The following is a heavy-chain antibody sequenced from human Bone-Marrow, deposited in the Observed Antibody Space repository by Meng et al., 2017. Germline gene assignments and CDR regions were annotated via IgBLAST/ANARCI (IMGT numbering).Heavy chain of an antibody. CDR2: VYYRGST. D-gene: IGHD4-17*01. V-gene: IGHV4-39*01. J-gene: IGHJ4*02. CDR3: ATSTVTTFFDY. CDR1: GGSISSSSYY. Sequence: QLQLQESGPGLVNPSETLSLTCTVSGGSISSSSYYWGWIRQPPGKGLEWIASVYYRGSTYYNPSLKSRVTISVDTSKNQFSLKLSSVTAADTAVYYCATSTVTTFFDYWGQGTLVTVSS.